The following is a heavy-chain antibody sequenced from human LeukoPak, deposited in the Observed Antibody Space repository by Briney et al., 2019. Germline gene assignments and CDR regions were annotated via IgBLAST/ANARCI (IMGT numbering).Heavy chain of an antibody. Sequence: PLASVKVSCKASGYTFTGYYMHWVRQAPGQGLEWMGWINPNSGGTNYAQKFQGRVTMTGDTSISTAYMELSRLRSDDTAVYYCASAVVGHYYYYYYGMDVWGQGTTVTVSS. V-gene: IGHV1-2*02. CDR2: INPNSGGT. J-gene: IGHJ6*02. D-gene: IGHD2-15*01. CDR3: ASAVVGHYYYYYYGMDV. CDR1: GYTFTGYY.